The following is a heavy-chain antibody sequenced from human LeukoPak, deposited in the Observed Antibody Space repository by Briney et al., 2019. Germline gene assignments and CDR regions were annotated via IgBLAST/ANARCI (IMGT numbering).Heavy chain of an antibody. V-gene: IGHV3-33*01. CDR1: GFTFSNYA. CDR3: ARGGGSPYYYYGMDV. CDR2: IWYDGINK. J-gene: IGHJ6*02. D-gene: IGHD1-26*01. Sequence: GGSLRLSCATSGFTFSNYAMHWVRQAPGKGLEWVAVIWYDGINKYYADSVKGRFTISRDNSKNTLYLHMNSLRAEDTAVYYCARGGGSPYYYYGMDVWGQGTTVTVSS.